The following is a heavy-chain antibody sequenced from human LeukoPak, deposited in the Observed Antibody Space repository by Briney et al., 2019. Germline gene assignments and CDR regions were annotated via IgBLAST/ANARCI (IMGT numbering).Heavy chain of an antibody. CDR1: GYSFTSYW. J-gene: IGHJ3*02. CDR3: ARLGDTAMAPYAFDI. CDR2: IYPGDSDT. D-gene: IGHD5-18*01. Sequence: GESLKISCKGSGYSFTSYWIGWVRQMPGKGLEWMGIIYPGDSDTRYSPSFQGQVTISADKSISTAYLQWSSLKASDTAMYYCARLGDTAMAPYAFDIWGQGTMVTVSS. V-gene: IGHV5-51*01.